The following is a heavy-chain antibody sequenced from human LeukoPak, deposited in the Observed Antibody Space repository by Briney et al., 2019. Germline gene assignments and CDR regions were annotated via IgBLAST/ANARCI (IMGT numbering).Heavy chain of an antibody. CDR3: ARGSSSSFVIYNWFDP. Sequence: ASVKVSCKASGYTFTSYYMHWARQAPGQGLEWMGIINPSGGSTSYAQKFQGRVTLTRDTSTSTVYMELSSLRSEDTAVYYCARGSSSSFVIYNWFDPWGQGTLVTVSS. J-gene: IGHJ5*02. CDR1: GYTFTSYY. CDR2: INPSGGST. D-gene: IGHD6-13*01. V-gene: IGHV1-46*01.